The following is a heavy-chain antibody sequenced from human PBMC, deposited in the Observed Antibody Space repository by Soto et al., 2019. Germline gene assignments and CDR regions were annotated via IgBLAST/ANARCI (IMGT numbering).Heavy chain of an antibody. CDR3: AKDRGGGAVVPDY. J-gene: IGHJ4*02. CDR2: IWYDGSNK. CDR1: GFSFTTYG. Sequence: QVQLVESGGGVVQPGRSLRLSCAASGFSFTTYGMHWVRQAPGEGLEWVAVIWYDGSNKYYADSVKGRFTISRDTSKNTLYRQRNSLGAEDTAVYYCAKDRGGGAVVPDYWGQGTLVTVSS. D-gene: IGHD2-21*01. V-gene: IGHV3-33*06.